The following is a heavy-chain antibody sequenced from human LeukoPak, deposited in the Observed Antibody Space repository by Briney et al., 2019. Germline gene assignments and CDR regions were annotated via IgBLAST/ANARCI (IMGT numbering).Heavy chain of an antibody. V-gene: IGHV3-43D*04. J-gene: IGHJ6*04. D-gene: IGHD6-13*01. Sequence: GGSLRLSCAASGFTFDDYAMHWVRQAPGKGLEWVSLISWDGGSTYYADSVKGRFTISRGNSKNSLYLQMNSLRAEDTALYYCAKDLYSSSYYYYYGMDVWGKGTTVTVSS. CDR2: ISWDGGST. CDR1: GFTFDDYA. CDR3: AKDLYSSSYYYYYGMDV.